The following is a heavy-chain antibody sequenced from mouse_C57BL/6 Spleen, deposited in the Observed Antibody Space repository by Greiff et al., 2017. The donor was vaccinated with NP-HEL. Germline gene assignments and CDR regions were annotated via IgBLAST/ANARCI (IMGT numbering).Heavy chain of an antibody. CDR2: ISDGGSYT. CDR3: ARDYYGSSPWDY. J-gene: IGHJ4*01. V-gene: IGHV5-4*01. D-gene: IGHD1-1*01. Sequence: EVNLVESGGGLVKPGGSLKLSCAASGFTFSSYAMSWVRQTPEKRLEWVATISDGGSYTYYPDNVTGRFTISRDNAKNNLYLQISHLKSEDTAMYYCARDYYGSSPWDYWGQGTSVTVSS. CDR1: GFTFSSYA.